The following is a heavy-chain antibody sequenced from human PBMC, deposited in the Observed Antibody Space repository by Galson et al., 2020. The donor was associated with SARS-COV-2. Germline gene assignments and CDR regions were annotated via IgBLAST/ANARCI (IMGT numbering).Heavy chain of an antibody. CDR2: IYPGDSDT. Sequence: GESLKISCKGSGYSFTSYWIGWVRQMPGKGLEWMGIIYPGDSDTRYSPSFQGQVTISADKSISTAYLQWSSLKASDTAMYYCARQINYGGNPIEYFQQWGQGTLVTVSS. CDR1: GYSFTSYW. D-gene: IGHD4-17*01. V-gene: IGHV5-51*01. CDR3: ARQINYGGNPIEYFQQ. J-gene: IGHJ1*01.